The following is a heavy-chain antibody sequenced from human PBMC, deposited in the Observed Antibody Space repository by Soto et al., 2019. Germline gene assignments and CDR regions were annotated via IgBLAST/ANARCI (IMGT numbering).Heavy chain of an antibody. CDR2: IYNSGST. D-gene: IGHD2-8*01. V-gene: IGHV4-59*11. Sequence: PSETLSLTCTVSGGSMSSQYWGWIRQPPGKGLEWIGYIYNSGSTNYNPSLKSRVTISVDTSKNQFSLKLSSVTAEDTAVYYCARGGSAWSNHYWGPGAMVTV. CDR1: GGSMSSQY. CDR3: ARGGSAWSNHY. J-gene: IGHJ4*02.